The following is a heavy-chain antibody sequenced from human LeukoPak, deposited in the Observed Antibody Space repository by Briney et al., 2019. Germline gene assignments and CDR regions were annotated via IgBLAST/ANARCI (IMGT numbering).Heavy chain of an antibody. D-gene: IGHD3-10*01. J-gene: IGHJ4*02. V-gene: IGHV1-2*02. CDR2: INPNSGGT. CDR3: ARDPDPRFGELFDY. Sequence: ASVKVSCKASGYTFTGYYMHWVRQAPGQGLEWMGWINPNSGGTNYAQKFQGRVTMTRDTSISTAYMELSRLRSDDTAVYYCARDPDPRFGELFDYWGQGTLVTVSS. CDR1: GYTFTGYY.